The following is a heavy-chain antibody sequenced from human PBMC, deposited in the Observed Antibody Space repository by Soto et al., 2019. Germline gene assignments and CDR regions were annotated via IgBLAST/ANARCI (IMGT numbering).Heavy chain of an antibody. Sequence: DVQLLESGGGLVQPGGSLRLSCSTSGFTFWNFAMAWVRQGPGKGLEWVSTVNDRGGSTYYADSVKGRFTISRDDSENTLHLQMSSLRTDDTAIYYCARWGSGTNFYYHYAMDVWGQVTTVTVSS. J-gene: IGHJ6*02. CDR3: ARWGSGTNFYYHYAMDV. CDR1: GFTFWNFA. CDR2: VNDRGGST. V-gene: IGHV3-23*01. D-gene: IGHD3-16*01.